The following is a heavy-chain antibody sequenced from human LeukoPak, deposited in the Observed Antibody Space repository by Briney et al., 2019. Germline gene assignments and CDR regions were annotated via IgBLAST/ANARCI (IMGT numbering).Heavy chain of an antibody. CDR1: GGSFSGYY. J-gene: IGHJ5*02. D-gene: IGHD3-3*01. CDR3: VRGEIRFDP. Sequence: PSETLSLTCAVYGGSFSGYYWSWIRQPPGKGLEWIGEINHSGSTNYNPSLKSRVTISVDTSKNQFSLKLSSVTAADTAVYYCVRGEIRFDPWGQGTLVTVSS. CDR2: INHSGST. V-gene: IGHV4-34*01.